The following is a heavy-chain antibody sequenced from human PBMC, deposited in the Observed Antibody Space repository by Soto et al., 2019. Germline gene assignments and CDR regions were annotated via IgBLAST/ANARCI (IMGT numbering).Heavy chain of an antibody. CDR3: ARDYGRDGYNSEFDY. V-gene: IGHV1-69*12. D-gene: IGHD5-12*01. CDR1: GGTFSSYA. Sequence: QVQLVQSGAEVKKPGSSVKVSCKASGGTFSSYAISWVRQAPGQGLEWMGGIILIFGTANYAQKFQGRVTITADEFMSTAYMELSSLRSEDTAVYYCARDYGRDGYNSEFDYWGQGTLVTVSS. CDR2: IILIFGTA. J-gene: IGHJ4*02.